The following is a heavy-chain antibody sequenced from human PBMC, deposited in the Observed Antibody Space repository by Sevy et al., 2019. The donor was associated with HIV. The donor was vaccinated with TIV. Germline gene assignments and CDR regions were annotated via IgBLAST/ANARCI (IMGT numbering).Heavy chain of an antibody. D-gene: IGHD5-18*01. J-gene: IGHJ4*02. Sequence: GESLKISCAASGFTFSSYAMSWVRQAPGKGLEWVSAISGSGGSTYYADSVKGRFTISRDNSKNTLYLQMNSLRAEDTAVYYCANDIGERGQLWLRNFDYWGQGTLVTVSS. V-gene: IGHV3-23*01. CDR3: ANDIGERGQLWLRNFDY. CDR1: GFTFSSYA. CDR2: ISGSGGST.